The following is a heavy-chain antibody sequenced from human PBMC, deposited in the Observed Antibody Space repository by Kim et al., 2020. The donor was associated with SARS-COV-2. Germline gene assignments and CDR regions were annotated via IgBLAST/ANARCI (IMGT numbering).Heavy chain of an antibody. V-gene: IGHV4-34*01. J-gene: IGHJ4*02. CDR1: VGSFSGYF. D-gene: IGHD1-26*01. CDR2: INHSGDT. Sequence: SETLSLTCTVYVGSFSGYFWSWIRQPPGKGLEWIGEINHSGDTNYNASLRSRVTISVDTSKNQFSLKLSSVTAADTAIYYCARTGDGHNPPAGYWGRGTPVTVSS. CDR3: ARTGDGHNPPAGY.